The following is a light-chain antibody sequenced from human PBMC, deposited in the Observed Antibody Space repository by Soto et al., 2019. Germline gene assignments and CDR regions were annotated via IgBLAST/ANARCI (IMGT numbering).Light chain of an antibody. Sequence: DIQMTQSPSSLSASVGDRVTITCLASQTIDANLNWYRQKPGKAPTLLIYDATTLQSGVPSRFSGLGSGTDFTLTITSLQPEDSATYFCQQSYTTVYTFGLGTKVDI. CDR3: QQSYTTVYT. CDR1: QTIDAN. V-gene: IGKV1-39*01. J-gene: IGKJ2*01. CDR2: DAT.